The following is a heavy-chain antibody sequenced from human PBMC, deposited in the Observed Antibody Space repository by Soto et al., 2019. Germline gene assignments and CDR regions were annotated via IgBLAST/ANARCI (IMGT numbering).Heavy chain of an antibody. Sequence: XGSLKLSCSAAGFTFSSFAMSWVRQAPGKGLEWVSFISGGGGSTYYADSVKGRFTISRDNSKNTMYLQMNSLRDEDTAVYYCAKVGGVFSHINYWGRGTQVTVSS. CDR1: GFTFSSFA. CDR3: AKVGGVFSHINY. V-gene: IGHV3-23*01. D-gene: IGHD1-26*01. J-gene: IGHJ4*02. CDR2: ISGGGGST.